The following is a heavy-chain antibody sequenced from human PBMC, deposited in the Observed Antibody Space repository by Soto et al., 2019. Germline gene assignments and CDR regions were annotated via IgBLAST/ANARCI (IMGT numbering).Heavy chain of an antibody. CDR1: GVSFSSYY. J-gene: IGHJ4*02. CDR2: IHYSGST. V-gene: IGHV4-59*12. D-gene: IGHD2-2*03. CDR3: AREGNLGRWIQPLDS. Sequence: PSETLSLTCTVSGVSFSSYYWSWIRQPPGKGLEWIGYIHYSGSTSYNPSLKSRVAISVDTSRNQFSLKLSSVTAADTAVYFCAREGNLGRWIQPLDSWGQGTLVTVSS.